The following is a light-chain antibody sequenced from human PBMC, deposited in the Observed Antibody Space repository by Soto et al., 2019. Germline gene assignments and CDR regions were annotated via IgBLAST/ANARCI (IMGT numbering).Light chain of an antibody. CDR1: QSISSY. V-gene: IGKV1-39*01. J-gene: IGKJ4*01. Sequence: DIQMTQSPSSLSASVGDRVTITCRASQSISSYLNWYQQKPGKAPKLLIYAASSLQSGVPSRFSGSGSGTDFTLTISSLQPEDFATYYCQQSYSTRPLTFGGGTKVEIK. CDR3: QQSYSTRPLT. CDR2: AAS.